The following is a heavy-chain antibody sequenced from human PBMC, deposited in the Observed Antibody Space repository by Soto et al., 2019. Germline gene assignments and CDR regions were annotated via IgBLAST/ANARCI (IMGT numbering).Heavy chain of an antibody. CDR1: GGSISSSNW. CDR3: ARRSPSGGSCCWFDP. J-gene: IGHJ5*02. Sequence: QVQLQESGPGLVKPSGTLSLTCAVSGGSISSSNWWSWVRQPPGKGLGRIGEIYQSGSTNSNPSLKRRVTIPVDKSKHQVALKLSSVTAADTAVYYCARRSPSGGSCCWFDPWGQGNLVTVSS. CDR2: IYQSGST. V-gene: IGHV4-4*02. D-gene: IGHD2-15*01.